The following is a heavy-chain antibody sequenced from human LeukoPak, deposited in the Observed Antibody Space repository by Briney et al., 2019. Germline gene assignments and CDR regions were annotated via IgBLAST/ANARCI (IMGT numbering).Heavy chain of an antibody. D-gene: IGHD3-22*01. J-gene: IGHJ4*02. V-gene: IGHV1-2*06. Sequence: ASVKVSCKVSGYTLTELSMHWVRQAPGQGLEWMGRINPKSGGTNYAQEFQGRVTTTRDTSINTAYMELSRVRSDDTAVYYCAISTSPYVIEVWTNGPLDYWGQGTPVTVSS. CDR3: AISTSPYVIEVWTNGPLDY. CDR2: INPKSGGT. CDR1: GYTLTELS.